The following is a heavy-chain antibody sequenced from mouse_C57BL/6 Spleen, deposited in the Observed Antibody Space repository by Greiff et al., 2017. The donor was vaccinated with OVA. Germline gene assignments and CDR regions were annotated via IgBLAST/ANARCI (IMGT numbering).Heavy chain of an antibody. J-gene: IGHJ1*03. D-gene: IGHD3-1*01. Sequence: QVQLQQPGAELVRPGSSVKLSCKASGYTFTSYWMHWVKQRPIQGLEWIGNIDPSDSETHYNQKFKDKATLTADKSSSTAYMQLSSLTYEDSAVYYCARYSSGFDVWGTGTTVTVSS. CDR2: IDPSDSET. CDR3: ARYSSGFDV. CDR1: GYTFTSYW. V-gene: IGHV1-52*01.